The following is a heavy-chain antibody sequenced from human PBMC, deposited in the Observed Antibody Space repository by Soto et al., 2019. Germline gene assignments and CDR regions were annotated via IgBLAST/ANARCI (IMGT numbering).Heavy chain of an antibody. CDR1: GGSISSYY. Sequence: PSETLSLTCTVSGGSISSYYWSWIRQPPGKGLEWIGYIYYSGSTNYNPSLKSRVTISVDTSKNQFSLKLSSVTAADTAVYYCARAIRSSSWYGAFDIWGQGTMVTVS. D-gene: IGHD6-13*01. CDR2: IYYSGST. CDR3: ARAIRSSSWYGAFDI. J-gene: IGHJ3*02. V-gene: IGHV4-59*01.